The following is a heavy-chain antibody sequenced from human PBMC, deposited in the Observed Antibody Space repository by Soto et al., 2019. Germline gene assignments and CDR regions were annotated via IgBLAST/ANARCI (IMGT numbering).Heavy chain of an antibody. V-gene: IGHV3-23*01. D-gene: IGHD3-10*01. CDR2: ISGDGGST. J-gene: IGHJ6*02. Sequence: GGSLRLSCATSGFAFATYAMSWVRQAPGKGLEWVSAISGDGGSTYYADSVKGRFTIARDNSKNSDNSNNSVYLQMNSLRAEDTDVYYCTKAYGSGTYLYYYYGMDVWGQGTTVTVSS. CDR3: TKAYGSGTYLYYYYGMDV. CDR1: GFAFATYA.